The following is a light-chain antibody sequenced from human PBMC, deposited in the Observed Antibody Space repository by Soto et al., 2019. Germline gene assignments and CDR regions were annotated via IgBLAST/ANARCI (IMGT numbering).Light chain of an antibody. J-gene: IGKJ5*01. CDR3: QQHGRSPIT. CDR1: QTVRNNY. CDR2: DAS. Sequence: EFVLTQSPGTLSLSPGERATLSCRASQTVRNNYLAWYQQKPGQAPRLLIYDASSRATGIPDRFSGGGSGTDFTLTISRLEPEDFEVYYCQQHGRSPITFGQGTRLEIK. V-gene: IGKV3-20*01.